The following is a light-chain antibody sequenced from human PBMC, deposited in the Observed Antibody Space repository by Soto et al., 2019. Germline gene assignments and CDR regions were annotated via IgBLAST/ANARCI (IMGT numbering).Light chain of an antibody. CDR2: DAS. Sequence: EIVLTQSPATLSLSPGESATLXXRASQSVSSHLAWFQQRPGQAPRIXIYDASSRATGIPARFSGSGSETDFTLTISGLRSEDSAVYFCQQYNNWPFSFGQGTRLEIK. CDR1: QSVSSH. V-gene: IGKV3-11*01. J-gene: IGKJ5*01. CDR3: QQYNNWPFS.